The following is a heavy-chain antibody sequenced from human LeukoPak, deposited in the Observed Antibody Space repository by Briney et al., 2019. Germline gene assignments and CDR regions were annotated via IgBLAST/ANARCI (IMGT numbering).Heavy chain of an antibody. CDR3: ARVAIPYDISPYYDGYMDV. V-gene: IGHV4-59*01. Sequence: SEILSLTCAVSGGSISGYYWSWIRQSPDKGLEWIGYIYYSGSTNYNPSLQSRVTISVDTSKNQFSLKISSLTAADTAVYYCARVAIPYDISPYYDGYMDVWGKGTTVTVSS. D-gene: IGHD3-22*01. CDR1: GGSISGYY. J-gene: IGHJ6*03. CDR2: IYYSGST.